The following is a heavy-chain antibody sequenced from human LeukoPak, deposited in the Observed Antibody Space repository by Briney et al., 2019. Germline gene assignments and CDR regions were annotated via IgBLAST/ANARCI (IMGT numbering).Heavy chain of an antibody. V-gene: IGHV7-4-1*02. CDR2: INTNTGNP. CDR1: GYTFTSYA. J-gene: IGHJ4*02. D-gene: IGHD6-19*01. CDR3: ARDYYIAVAGSHVDY. Sequence: ASVTVSCTASGYTFTSYAMNWVRQAPGQGLEWMGWINTNTGNPTYAQGFTGRFVFSLDTSVSTAYLQISSLKAEDTAVYYCARDYYIAVAGSHVDYWGQGTLVTVSS.